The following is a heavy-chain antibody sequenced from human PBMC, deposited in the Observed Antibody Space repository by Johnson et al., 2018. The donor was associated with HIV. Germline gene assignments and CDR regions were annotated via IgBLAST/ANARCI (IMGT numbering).Heavy chain of an antibody. CDR1: GFTFSDYY. CDR2: VHWNGDGI. J-gene: IGHJ3*01. CDR3: ARGGAYSSSWFDAFDV. Sequence: VQLVESGGRLVKPGGSLRLSCAASGFTFSDYYMSWVRQAPGKGLEWVASVHWNGDGIGYADSVKGRFTISRDNTKNSLSLQMFSLRAEDTALYYCARGGAYSSSWFDAFDVWGQGTMVSVSS. D-gene: IGHD6-13*01. V-gene: IGHV3-20*04.